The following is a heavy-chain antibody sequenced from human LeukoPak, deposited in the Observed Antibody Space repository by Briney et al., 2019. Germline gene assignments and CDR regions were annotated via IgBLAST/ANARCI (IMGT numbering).Heavy chain of an antibody. J-gene: IGHJ4*02. Sequence: GGSLRLSCAASGFIFRSYGMHWVRQAPGKGLEWVAVIWYDGSNKYYVDSVKGRFTISRDNSKNTLYLQMNSLRAEDTAVYYCARDGQTGTTVYWGQGTLVTVSS. V-gene: IGHV3-33*01. CDR3: ARDGQTGTTVY. D-gene: IGHD1-7*01. CDR1: GFIFRSYG. CDR2: IWYDGSNK.